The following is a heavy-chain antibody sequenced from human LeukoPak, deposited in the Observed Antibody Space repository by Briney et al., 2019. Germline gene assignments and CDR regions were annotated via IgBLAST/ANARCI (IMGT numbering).Heavy chain of an antibody. V-gene: IGHV1-2*02. Sequence: ASVKVSCKASGYTFTDYYMHWVRQAPGQGLEWMGWINPNSGGTNYAQKFQGRVTMTRDTSIRTAYMEVSRLRSDDTAVYYCARRSSGWHNLFDPWGQGTLVTVSS. J-gene: IGHJ5*02. CDR2: INPNSGGT. D-gene: IGHD6-19*01. CDR3: ARRSSGWHNLFDP. CDR1: GYTFTDYY.